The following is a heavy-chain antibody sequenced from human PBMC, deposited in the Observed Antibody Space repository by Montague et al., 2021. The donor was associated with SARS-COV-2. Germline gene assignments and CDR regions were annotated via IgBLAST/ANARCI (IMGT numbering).Heavy chain of an antibody. CDR1: GDSISNSSYN. D-gene: IGHD1-1*01. CDR2: VHYSGRP. CDR3: TRHVHMTWPEPSPGFDY. J-gene: IGHJ4*02. Sequence: SETLSLTCTVSGDSISNSSYNWGWIRQPPGKGLEWIGSVHYSGRPYYNPSLKSRVTIYVDTSKNQLSLKLSSVTAADTAVYYCTRHVHMTWPEPSPGFDYWGQGTLVTVPS. V-gene: IGHV4-39*01.